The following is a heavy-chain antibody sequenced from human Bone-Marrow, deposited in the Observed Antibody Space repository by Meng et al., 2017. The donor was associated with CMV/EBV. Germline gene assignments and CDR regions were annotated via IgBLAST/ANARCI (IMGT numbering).Heavy chain of an antibody. J-gene: IGHJ4*02. Sequence: GGSLRLSCAASGFTFSNTWMNWVRKAPGKGLEWVGHIKKKTDGGTADYAAPVKGRFIISRDDSKDTVYLQMNSLKTEDTAVYYCATATEIDYWGQGILVTVYS. V-gene: IGHV3-15*01. CDR3: ATATEIDY. CDR1: GFTFSNTW. CDR2: IKKKTDGGTA.